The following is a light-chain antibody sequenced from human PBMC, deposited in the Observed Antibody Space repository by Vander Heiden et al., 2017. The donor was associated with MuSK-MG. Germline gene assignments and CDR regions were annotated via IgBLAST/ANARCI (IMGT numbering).Light chain of an antibody. Sequence: DIQMTHSPSSLSASVGDRVTITCRASQSISNYLNWYQQKPGKAPKLLIYAASSLQSGVPSRFSGSGFGTDFSLTISSLQPEDFASYYCQQSYGTALTFGGGTKVEIK. CDR3: QQSYGTALT. J-gene: IGKJ4*01. CDR1: QSISNY. V-gene: IGKV1-39*01. CDR2: AAS.